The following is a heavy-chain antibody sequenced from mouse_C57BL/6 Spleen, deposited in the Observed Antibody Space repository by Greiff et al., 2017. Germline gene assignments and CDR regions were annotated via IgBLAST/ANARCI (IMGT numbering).Heavy chain of an antibody. J-gene: IGHJ2*01. CDR2: FSSGGDYV. CDR1: GFTFSSYA. V-gene: IGHV5-9-1*02. Sequence: EVQGVESGEGLVTPGGSLKLSCAASGFTFSSYAMSWVRQTPEKRLEWVAYFSSGGDYVYYADTVKGRFTNSRDNAKNTLYLQMSSLKSEDTTMFYCTRCLRLRRFYFDYWGQGTTLTVSS. D-gene: IGHD2-2*01. CDR3: TRCLRLRRFYFDY.